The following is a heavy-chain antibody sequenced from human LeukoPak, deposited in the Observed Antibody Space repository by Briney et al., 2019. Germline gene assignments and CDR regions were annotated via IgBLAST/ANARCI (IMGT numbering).Heavy chain of an antibody. V-gene: IGHV3-66*01. D-gene: IGHD5-18*01. Sequence: GGSLRFSCAASGFTVSSNYMSWLRQAPGKGLEGVSVIYSGGSTYYADSVKGRFTISRANAKNSQYLQMNSLRAEDTAVYYCARGDREDTAMVTTDIDYWGQGTLVTVSS. J-gene: IGHJ4*02. CDR2: IYSGGST. CDR3: ARGDREDTAMVTTDIDY. CDR1: GFTVSSNY.